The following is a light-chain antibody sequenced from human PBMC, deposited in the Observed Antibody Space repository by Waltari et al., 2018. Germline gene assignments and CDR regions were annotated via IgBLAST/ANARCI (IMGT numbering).Light chain of an antibody. CDR1: QSISSW. V-gene: IGKV1-5*03. CDR3: QQYNSYSGYT. CDR2: KAS. Sequence: DIQMTQSPSTLSASVGDSVTITCRASQSISSWLAWYQQKPGKAPKLLIYKASSLESGVPSRFSGSGSGTEFTLTISSLQPDDFATYYCQQYNSYSGYTFGQGTKLEIK. J-gene: IGKJ2*01.